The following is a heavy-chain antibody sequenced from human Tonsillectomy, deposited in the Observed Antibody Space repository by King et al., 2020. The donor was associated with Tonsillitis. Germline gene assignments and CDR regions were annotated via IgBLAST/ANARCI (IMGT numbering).Heavy chain of an antibody. CDR2: IRSKAYGGTT. J-gene: IGHJ4*02. V-gene: IGHV3-49*05. D-gene: IGHD3-10*01. Sequence: QLVQSGGGLVKPGRSLRLSCTGSGFPFGDFAMSWFRQAPGKGLEWVGFIRSKAYGGTTEYAASVKGRFTISRDDSKSIAYLQVNSLKTEDTAVYYCTRASLWFGELFYDYWGQGTLVTVSS. CDR1: GFPFGDFA. CDR3: TRASLWFGELFYDY.